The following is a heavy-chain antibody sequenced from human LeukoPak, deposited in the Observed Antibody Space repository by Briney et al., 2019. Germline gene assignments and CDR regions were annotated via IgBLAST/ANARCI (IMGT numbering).Heavy chain of an antibody. J-gene: IGHJ4*02. D-gene: IGHD6-19*01. CDR1: GGSFSGYY. Sequence: KTSETLSLTCAVYGGSFSGYYWSWIRQPPGKGLEWIGEINHSGSTNYNPSLKSRVTISVDTSKNQFSLKLSSVTAADTAVYYCALLGYSSGWNSAYHDYWGQGTLVTVSS. CDR2: INHSGST. V-gene: IGHV4-34*01. CDR3: ALLGYSSGWNSAYHDY.